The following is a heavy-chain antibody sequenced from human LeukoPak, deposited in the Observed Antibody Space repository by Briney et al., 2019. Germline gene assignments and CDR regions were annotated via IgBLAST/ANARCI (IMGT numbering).Heavy chain of an antibody. CDR2: IYSGGAT. D-gene: IGHD5-18*01. CDR3: ARDPPAVTANTYG. V-gene: IGHV3-66*01. CDR1: GFTVSNNY. Sequence: GGSLRLSCAASGFTVSNNYMNWVRQAPGKGLEWVSLIYSGGATYYADSVKGRFTISRDGSKNTLYLQMNSLRVEDTAVYYCARDPPAVTANTYGWGQGTLVTVSS. J-gene: IGHJ4*02.